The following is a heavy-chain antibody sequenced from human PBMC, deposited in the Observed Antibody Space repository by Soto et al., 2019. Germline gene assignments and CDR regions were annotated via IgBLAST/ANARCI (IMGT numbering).Heavy chain of an antibody. CDR3: ARDPRHTSIWGNYFDN. CDR2: ISGDNGYP. D-gene: IGHD3-16*01. CDR1: GYLFTAYA. V-gene: IGHV1-3*01. J-gene: IGHJ4*02. Sequence: QVHLVQSGAELKKPGASVKISCKASGYLFTAYAMHWVRQAPGQGLEWMGWISGDNGYPKYSQKFRDRLTITRDTFASTVYMEMSSLRSEDSAVYYCARDPRHTSIWGNYFDNWGQGTPVTVSS.